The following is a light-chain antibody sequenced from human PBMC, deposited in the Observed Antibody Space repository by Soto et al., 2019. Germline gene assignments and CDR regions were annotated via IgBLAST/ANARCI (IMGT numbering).Light chain of an antibody. J-gene: IGLJ1*01. CDR3: SSYTSSSTPLV. CDR2: EVS. CDR1: SSDVGGHNY. V-gene: IGLV2-14*01. Sequence: QSALTQPASVSGSPGQSITISCTGTSSDVGGHNYVSWYQQHPGKAPKLMIYEVSNRPSGVSNRFSGSKSGNTASLTISGLQAEDEADYYCSSYTSSSTPLVFGTGTKVP.